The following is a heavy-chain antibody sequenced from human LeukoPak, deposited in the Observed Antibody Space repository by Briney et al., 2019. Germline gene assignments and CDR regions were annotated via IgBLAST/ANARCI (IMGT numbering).Heavy chain of an antibody. CDR2: ISPDGSRT. V-gene: IGHV3-74*01. Sequence: GGSLRLSCAASGFTFSNHWMHWVRQTPEKGLVWVSNISPDGSRTDYADSVKGRFTISRDNAKNTLYLQMNSLRAEDTAVYYCARATAGIYGLDVWGQGTTVTVSS. J-gene: IGHJ6*02. CDR1: GFTFSNHW. CDR3: ARATAGIYGLDV. D-gene: IGHD3-10*01.